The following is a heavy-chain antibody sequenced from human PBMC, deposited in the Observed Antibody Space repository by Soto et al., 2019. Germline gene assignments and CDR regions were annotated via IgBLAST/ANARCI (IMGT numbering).Heavy chain of an antibody. V-gene: IGHV1-18*01. Sequence: ASVXVSCKSSGYTFSMSGISWVRQAPGQGLEWMGWISGYNGNTNYEQKFQDRVTMTTDTTTNTAYMELRSLRSDDTAVYYCAREGPRPYYYYGMDVWGQGTTVTVS. CDR1: GYTFSMSG. CDR2: ISGYNGNT. CDR3: AREGPRPYYYYGMDV. J-gene: IGHJ6*02.